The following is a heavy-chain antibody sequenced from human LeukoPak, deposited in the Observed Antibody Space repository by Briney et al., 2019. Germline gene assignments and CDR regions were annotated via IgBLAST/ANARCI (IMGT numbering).Heavy chain of an antibody. CDR1: GFTFSDYY. Sequence: GGSLRLSCAASGFTFSDYYMSWIRQAPGKGLEWVSYISGSGSTIYYADSVKGRFTISKDNAKNSLYLQMNSLRAEDTALYYCARGAGYCSSTSCQLDYWGQGTLVTVSS. CDR3: ARGAGYCSSTSCQLDY. J-gene: IGHJ4*02. D-gene: IGHD2-2*01. V-gene: IGHV3-11*01. CDR2: ISGSGSTI.